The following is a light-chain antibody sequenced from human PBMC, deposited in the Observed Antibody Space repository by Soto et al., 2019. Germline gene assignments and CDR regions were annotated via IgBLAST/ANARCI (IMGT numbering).Light chain of an antibody. Sequence: QSALTQPASVSGSPGQSITISCTGPSSDLGGYNYVSWYQQHPGKAPKLIIYDVTNRPSGVSSRFSGSKSGNTASLTISGLQAEDEADYYCSLYVSSRTVYVFGSGTKLTVL. CDR2: DVT. V-gene: IGLV2-14*01. CDR1: SSDLGGYNY. CDR3: SLYVSSRTVYV. J-gene: IGLJ1*01.